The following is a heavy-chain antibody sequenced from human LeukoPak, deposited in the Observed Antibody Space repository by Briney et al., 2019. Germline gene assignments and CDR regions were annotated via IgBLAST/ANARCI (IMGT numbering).Heavy chain of an antibody. CDR2: INPNSGGT. Sequence: ASVKVSCKASGYTFTGYYMHWVRQAPGQGLEWIGRINPNSGGTNYAQKFQGRVTMTRDTSISTAYMELSRLRSDDTAVYYCARAPRIAAAPSNNWFDPWGQGTLVTVSS. CDR3: ARAPRIAAAPSNNWFDP. J-gene: IGHJ5*02. D-gene: IGHD6-13*01. V-gene: IGHV1-2*06. CDR1: GYTFTGYY.